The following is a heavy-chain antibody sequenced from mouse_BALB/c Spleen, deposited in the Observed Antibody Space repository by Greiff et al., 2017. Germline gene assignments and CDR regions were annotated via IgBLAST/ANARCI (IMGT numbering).Heavy chain of an antibody. CDR2: IDPANGNT. D-gene: IGHD2-1*01. Sequence: DVKLVESGAELVKPGASVKLSCTASGFNIKDTYMHWVKQRPEQGLEWIGRIDPANGNTKYDPKFQGKATITADTSSNTAYLQLSSLTSEDTAVYYCARVYGNYYAMDYWGQGTSVTVSS. CDR3: ARVYGNYYAMDY. J-gene: IGHJ4*01. CDR1: GFNIKDTY. V-gene: IGHV14-3*02.